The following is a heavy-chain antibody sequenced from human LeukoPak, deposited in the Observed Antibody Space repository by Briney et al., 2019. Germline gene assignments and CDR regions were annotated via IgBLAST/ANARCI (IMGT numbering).Heavy chain of an antibody. J-gene: IGHJ5*02. CDR1: GYTFTSYY. CDR3: ATLHIVVVPAAGNWFDP. Sequence: ASVKVSCKASGYTFTSYYMHWVRQAPGQGLEWMGIINPSGGSTSYAQKFQGRVTMTRDTSISTAYMELSRLRSDDTAVYYCATLHIVVVPAAGNWFDPWGQGTLVTVSS. V-gene: IGHV1-46*01. D-gene: IGHD2-2*01. CDR2: INPSGGST.